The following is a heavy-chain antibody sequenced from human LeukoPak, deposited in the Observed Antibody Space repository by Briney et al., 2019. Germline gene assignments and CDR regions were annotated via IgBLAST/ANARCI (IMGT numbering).Heavy chain of an antibody. D-gene: IGHD1-26*01. CDR3: ARGGALTSFDS. J-gene: IGHJ4*02. V-gene: IGHV1-18*01. CDR2: ISAYNGKT. Sequence: ASVKVSCKASGFTFSSYVSWVRQAPGQGLEWMGWISAYNGKTNYAQKFQGRVTMTTDTSTSTAYMDLRSLRSDDTAVYYCARGGALTSFDSWAQGTLITVSS. CDR1: GFTFSSYV.